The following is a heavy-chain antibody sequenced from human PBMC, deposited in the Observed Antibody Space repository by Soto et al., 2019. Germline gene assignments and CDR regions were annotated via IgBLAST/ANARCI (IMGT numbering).Heavy chain of an antibody. CDR3: TRQGAGYCSGGSCWPEQYYYYYMDV. J-gene: IGHJ6*03. D-gene: IGHD2-15*01. Sequence: GGSLRLSCAASGFTFSGSAMHWVRQASGKGLEWVGRIRSKANSYATAYAASVKGRFTISRDDSKNTAYLQMNSLKTEDTAVYYCTRQGAGYCSGGSCWPEQYYYYYMDVWGKGTTVTVSS. CDR2: IRSKANSYAT. CDR1: GFTFSGSA. V-gene: IGHV3-73*01.